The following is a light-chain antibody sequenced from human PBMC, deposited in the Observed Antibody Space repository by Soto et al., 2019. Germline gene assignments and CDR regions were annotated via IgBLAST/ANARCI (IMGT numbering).Light chain of an antibody. Sequence: QSALTQPPSVSGSPGQSVTISCTGTSTDFVSYNRVSWYQQPPGTAPKLIIYEASNRPPGVPDRFSGSKSGNTASLTISGLQAADEADYYCSLYTSEKTYVFGTGTKVTVL. V-gene: IGLV2-18*01. CDR3: SLYTSEKTYV. J-gene: IGLJ1*01. CDR2: EAS. CDR1: STDFVSYNR.